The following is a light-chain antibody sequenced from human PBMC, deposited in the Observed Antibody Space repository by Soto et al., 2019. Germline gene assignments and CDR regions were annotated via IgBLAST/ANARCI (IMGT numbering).Light chain of an antibody. CDR2: DNN. J-gene: IGLJ2*01. V-gene: IGLV1-51*01. CDR3: GTWDSSLSAVV. Sequence: QSVLTQPPSVSAAPGQKVTISCSGSSSNIGNKYVSWYQQLPGTAPKLLIYDNNKRPSGIPDRSSGSKSGTSATLGITGLQTGDEADYYCGTWDSSLSAVVFGGGTKLTVL. CDR1: SSNIGNKY.